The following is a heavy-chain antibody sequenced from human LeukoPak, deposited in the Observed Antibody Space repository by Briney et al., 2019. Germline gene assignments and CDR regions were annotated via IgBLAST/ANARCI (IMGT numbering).Heavy chain of an antibody. D-gene: IGHD6-13*01. CDR2: IYPGDSDT. Sequence: GESLKIPCKGSGYSFTSYWIGWVRQMPGKGLEWMGIIYPGDSDTRYSPSFQGQVTISADKSISTAYLQWSSLKASDTAMYYCARGGVYSSSWYDWFDPWGQGTLVTVSS. CDR1: GYSFTSYW. V-gene: IGHV5-51*01. CDR3: ARGGVYSSSWYDWFDP. J-gene: IGHJ5*02.